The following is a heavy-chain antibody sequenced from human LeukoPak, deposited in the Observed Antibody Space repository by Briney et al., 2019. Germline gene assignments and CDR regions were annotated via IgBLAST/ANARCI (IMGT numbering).Heavy chain of an antibody. Sequence: PSETLSLTCTVSGGSISSGGYYWSWIRQHPGKGLEWIGYIYYSGSTNYSPSLKSRVTISVDTSKNQFSLKLSSVTAADTAVYYCAREWGEYYYYYMDVWGKGTTVTVSS. CDR3: AREWGEYYYYYMDV. D-gene: IGHD1-26*01. J-gene: IGHJ6*03. V-gene: IGHV4-61*08. CDR2: IYYSGST. CDR1: GGSISSGGYY.